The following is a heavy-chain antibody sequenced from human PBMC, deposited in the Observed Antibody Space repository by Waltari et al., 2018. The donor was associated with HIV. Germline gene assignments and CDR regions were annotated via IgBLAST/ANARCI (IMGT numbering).Heavy chain of an antibody. Sequence: QLQESAPRLVQPSQTLSLTCPVPGGSISSDNTYWSCIRPPAGKGLEWIGRIYSCGSTNYNPSLKSRGSISLDTSKNEFSLSLSSVTAADTAVYYCARAVYSYASSYYFDFWGQGTLVTVYS. D-gene: IGHD3-16*01. V-gene: IGHV4-61*02. CDR2: IYSCGST. J-gene: IGHJ4*02. CDR1: GGSISSDNTY. CDR3: ARAVYSYASSYYFDF.